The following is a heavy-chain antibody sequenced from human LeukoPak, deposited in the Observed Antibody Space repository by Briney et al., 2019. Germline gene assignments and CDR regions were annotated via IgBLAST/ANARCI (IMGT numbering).Heavy chain of an antibody. CDR1: GFTFSSYG. J-gene: IGHJ6*02. CDR2: TWYDGSNK. D-gene: IGHD2-2*01. Sequence: PGGSLRLSCAASGFTFSSYGMHWVRQAPGKGLEWVAVTWYDGSNKYYADSVKGRFTISRDNSKNTLYLQMNSLRAEDTAVYYCARDFVVVPAAIPKYYYYGMDVWGQGTTVTVSS. V-gene: IGHV3-33*01. CDR3: ARDFVVVPAAIPKYYYYGMDV.